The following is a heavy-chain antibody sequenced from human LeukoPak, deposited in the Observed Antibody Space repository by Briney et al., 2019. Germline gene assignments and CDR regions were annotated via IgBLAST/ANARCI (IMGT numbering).Heavy chain of an antibody. CDR2: IGSSATIM. Sequence: GGSLRLSCAASGFTFSDYYMSWIRQAPGKGLEWVSYIGSSATIMYYTDSVKGRFTISRDNAKNSLFLQMNSLRAEDTAVYYCARHLITGTTFQYWGQGTLVTVSS. V-gene: IGHV3-11*04. CDR1: GFTFSDYY. J-gene: IGHJ4*02. D-gene: IGHD1-20*01. CDR3: ARHLITGTTFQY.